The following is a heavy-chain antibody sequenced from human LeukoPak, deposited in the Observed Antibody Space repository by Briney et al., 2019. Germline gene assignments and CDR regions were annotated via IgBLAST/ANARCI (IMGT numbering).Heavy chain of an antibody. CDR2: ISSSGSTK. CDR3: VLSGILTGYFAL. J-gene: IGHJ4*02. CDR1: GFTFSDYY. Sequence: PGGSLRLSCAASGFTFSDYYMHWIRQAPGKGLEWLSYISSSGSTKNYADSVKGRFTISRDNAKNSLYLQMNSLRVEDTAVYYCVLSGILTGYFALWGQGTLVTVSS. D-gene: IGHD3-9*01. V-gene: IGHV3-11*01.